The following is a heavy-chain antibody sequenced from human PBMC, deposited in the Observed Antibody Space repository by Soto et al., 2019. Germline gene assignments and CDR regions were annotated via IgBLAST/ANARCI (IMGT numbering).Heavy chain of an antibody. D-gene: IGHD5-12*01. CDR1: GFTVSSNY. J-gene: IGHJ3*02. V-gene: IGHV3-53*01. CDR2: IYSGGST. CDR3: AITAHRYDSDAFDI. Sequence: EVQLVESGGGLIQPGGSLRLSCAASGFTVSSNYMSWVRQAPGKGLEWVSVIYSGGSTYYADSVKGRFTISRDNSKNTLYLQMNSLRAEDMAVYYCAITAHRYDSDAFDIWGQGTMVTVSS.